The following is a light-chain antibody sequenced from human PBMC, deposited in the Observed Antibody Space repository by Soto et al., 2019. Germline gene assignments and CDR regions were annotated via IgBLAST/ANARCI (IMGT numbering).Light chain of an antibody. CDR1: QTVRSSY. Sequence: EIVLTQSPGTLSLSPGERATLSCRASQTVRSSYLAWYQQKPGQAPRLLIYGASSRATGIPDRFSGSGSGTSFTLTISRLEPEDSAVYYCQQYGGSPQYTFGQGTKLEIK. CDR2: GAS. V-gene: IGKV3-20*01. J-gene: IGKJ2*01. CDR3: QQYGGSPQYT.